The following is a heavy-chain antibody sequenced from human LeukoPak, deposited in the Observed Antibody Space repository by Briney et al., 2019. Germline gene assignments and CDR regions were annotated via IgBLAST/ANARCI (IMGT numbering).Heavy chain of an antibody. CDR1: GGTFSSYA. Sequence: ASVKVSCKASGGTFSSYAISWVRQAPGQGLEWMGGIIPIFGTANYAQKFQGRVTITTDESTSTAYMELSSLRSEDTAVYYCARDLTYYDILTGGGRGDAFDIWGQGTMVTVSS. V-gene: IGHV1-69*05. D-gene: IGHD3-9*01. J-gene: IGHJ3*02. CDR2: IIPIFGTA. CDR3: ARDLTYYDILTGGGRGDAFDI.